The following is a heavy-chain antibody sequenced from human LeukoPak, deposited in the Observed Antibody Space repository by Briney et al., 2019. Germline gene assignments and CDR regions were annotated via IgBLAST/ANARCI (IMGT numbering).Heavy chain of an antibody. V-gene: IGHV4-34*01. CDR1: GGSFSGYY. J-gene: IGHJ5*02. D-gene: IGHD6-6*01. Sequence: PSETLSLTCAVYGGSFSGYYWSWIRQPPGKGLEWIGEINHSGSTNYNPSLKSRVTISVDTSKNQFSLKLSSVTAADTAVYYCAGHYSSSSGWFDPWGQGTLVTVSS. CDR2: INHSGST. CDR3: AGHYSSSSGWFDP.